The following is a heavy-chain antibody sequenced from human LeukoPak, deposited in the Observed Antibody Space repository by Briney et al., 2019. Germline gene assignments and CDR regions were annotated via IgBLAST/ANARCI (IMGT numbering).Heavy chain of an antibody. V-gene: IGHV4-61*01. J-gene: IGHJ4*02. CDR2: IYYSGST. Sequence: PSETLSLTCTVSGGSVSSGSYYWSWIRQPPGKGLEWIGYIYYSGSTNYNPSLKSRFTISVDTSKNQFSLKLSSVTAADTAVYYCAREGEVGATDYWGQGTLVTVSS. D-gene: IGHD1-26*01. CDR1: GGSVSSGSYY. CDR3: AREGEVGATDY.